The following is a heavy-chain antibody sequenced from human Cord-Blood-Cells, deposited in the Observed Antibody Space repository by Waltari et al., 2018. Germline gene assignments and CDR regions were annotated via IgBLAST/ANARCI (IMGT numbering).Heavy chain of an antibody. CDR1: GGSLSGYY. D-gene: IGHD3-10*01. CDR2: INHSGST. J-gene: IGHJ4*02. V-gene: IGHV4-34*01. Sequence: QVQLQQWGAGLLKPSETLSLTCAVYGGSLSGYYWSWIRQPPGKGLEWIGEINHSGSTNYNPSLKSRVTISVDTSKNQFSLKLSSVTAADTAVYYCARGIQSYGSGSYYNYWGQGTLVTVSS. CDR3: ARGIQSYGSGSYYNY.